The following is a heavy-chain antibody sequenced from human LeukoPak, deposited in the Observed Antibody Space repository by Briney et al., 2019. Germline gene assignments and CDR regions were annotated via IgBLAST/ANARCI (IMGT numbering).Heavy chain of an antibody. V-gene: IGHV4-31*03. D-gene: IGHD1-26*01. CDR3: ARRRPEVGSPPLGYYYYGMDV. Sequence: SETLSLTCTVSGGSISSGGYYWSWIRQHPGKGLEWIGYIYYSGSTYYNPSLKSRVTMSVDTSKNQFSLKLSSVTAADTAVYYCARRRPEVGSPPLGYYYYGMDVWGQGTTVTVSS. CDR1: GGSISSGGYY. CDR2: IYYSGST. J-gene: IGHJ6*02.